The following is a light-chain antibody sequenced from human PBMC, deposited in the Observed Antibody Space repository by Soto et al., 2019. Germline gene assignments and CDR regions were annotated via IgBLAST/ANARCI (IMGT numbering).Light chain of an antibody. CDR3: CSYGDFRTSWV. V-gene: IGLV2-23*01. CDR1: SSDVGSDYL. Sequence: QSALTQPASVSGSPGQSITISCTGTSSDVGSDYLVSWYQQHPGTAPKLIIYEGTKRPSGVSDRFSGSRSGNTASLTIFGLQTEDEGDYFCCSYGDFRTSWVFGGGTKLTVL. J-gene: IGLJ3*02. CDR2: EGT.